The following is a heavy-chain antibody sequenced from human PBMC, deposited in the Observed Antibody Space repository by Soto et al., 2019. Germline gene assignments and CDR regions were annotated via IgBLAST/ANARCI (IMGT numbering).Heavy chain of an antibody. D-gene: IGHD3-10*01. V-gene: IGHV4-31*03. Sequence: QVQLQESGPGLVKPSQTLSLTCTVSGGSISSGGYYWSWIRQHPGKGLEWIGYIYYSGSTYYNPSLKSRVTISVDTSKNQFSLKLSSVTAADTAVYYCARVKDEVGMVRGSPGSWFDPWGQGTLVTVSS. J-gene: IGHJ5*02. CDR3: ARVKDEVGMVRGSPGSWFDP. CDR1: GGSISSGGYY. CDR2: IYYSGST.